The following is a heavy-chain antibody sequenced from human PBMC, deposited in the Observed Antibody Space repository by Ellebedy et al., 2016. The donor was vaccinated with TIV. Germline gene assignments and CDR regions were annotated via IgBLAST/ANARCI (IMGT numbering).Heavy chain of an antibody. CDR3: ARDRVVSNWFDP. Sequence: AASVKVSCQASGYTFTSYGISWVRQAPGHGLEWMGGNIPMFGTANYAQKFRGRVTITADESTSTAYMELSSLRSEDTAVYYCARDRVVSNWFDPWGQGTLVTVSS. CDR1: GYTFTSYG. V-gene: IGHV1-69*13. D-gene: IGHD2-15*01. J-gene: IGHJ5*02. CDR2: NIPMFGTA.